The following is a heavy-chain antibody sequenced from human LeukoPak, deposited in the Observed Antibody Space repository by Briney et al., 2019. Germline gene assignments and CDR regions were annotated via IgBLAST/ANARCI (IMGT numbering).Heavy chain of an antibody. Sequence: GGSLRLSCAASGFTFSSYSMNWVRQAPGKGLEWVSYISSSSSTIYYADSVKGRFTISRDNAKNSLYLQMNSLRAEDTAVYYCARVSGSHYDYWGQGTLVTVSS. D-gene: IGHD1-26*01. CDR2: ISSSSSTI. V-gene: IGHV3-48*01. J-gene: IGHJ4*02. CDR3: ARVSGSHYDY. CDR1: GFTFSSYS.